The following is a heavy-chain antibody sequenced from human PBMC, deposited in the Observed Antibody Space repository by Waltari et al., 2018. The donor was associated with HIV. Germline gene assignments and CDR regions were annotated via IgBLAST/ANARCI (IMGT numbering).Heavy chain of an antibody. J-gene: IGHJ4*02. CDR3: ARSLYYDFWSAYPPDY. V-gene: IGHV3-74*03. D-gene: IGHD3-3*01. CDR1: GFTFSSYW. CDR2: FSSDCNST. Sequence: EVKLVESGGRLVQPRGSLRLSCVASGFTFSSYWMHWVRQAPGKGLVWSSRFSSDCNSTVYADSVKGRFTISRDNAKNTLFLQMNSLRVEDTAVYFCARSLYYDFWSAYPPDYWGQGTRVTVSS.